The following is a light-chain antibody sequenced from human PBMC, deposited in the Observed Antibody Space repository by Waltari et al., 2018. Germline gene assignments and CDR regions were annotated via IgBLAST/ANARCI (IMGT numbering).Light chain of an antibody. Sequence: EIVMTQSPATLSVSPADRATLSCRASQSVSSNLAGYQQKPGQAPRLLIYGASTRATGIPARFSGSGSGTEFTLTISSMQSEDFAVYYCQQYNNWPLMYTFGQGTKLEIK. J-gene: IGKJ2*01. CDR3: QQYNNWPLMYT. CDR2: GAS. V-gene: IGKV3-15*01. CDR1: QSVSSN.